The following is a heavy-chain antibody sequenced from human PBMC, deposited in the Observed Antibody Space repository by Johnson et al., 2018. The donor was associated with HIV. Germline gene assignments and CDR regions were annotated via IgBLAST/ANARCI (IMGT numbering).Heavy chain of an antibody. CDR1: GFIFRNYA. J-gene: IGHJ3*02. D-gene: IGHD6-19*01. V-gene: IGHV3-33*06. Sequence: QLVESGGGVVQPGRSLRLSCVASGFIFRNYAIHWVRQAPGKGLEWVAVIWYDGSHKYYGDSVKGRFTISRDSSKNTVYLQMNSLTTEDTAMYYCAKGGYSGCSVCAFDIWGQGTMVNVSS. CDR2: IWYDGSHK. CDR3: AKGGYSGCSVCAFDI.